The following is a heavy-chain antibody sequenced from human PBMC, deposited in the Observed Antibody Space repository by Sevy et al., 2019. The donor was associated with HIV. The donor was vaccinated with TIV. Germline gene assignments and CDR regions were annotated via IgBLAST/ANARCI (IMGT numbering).Heavy chain of an antibody. D-gene: IGHD5-18*01. J-gene: IGHJ3*02. CDR3: VKGSYSYGDKDYDAFDI. V-gene: IGHV3-64D*06. CDR2: ISSNGGST. Sequence: GGSLRLSCSASGFTFSSYAMHWVRRAPGKGLEYVSAISSNGGSTYYADSVKGRFTISRDNSKNTLYLQMSSLRAEDTAVYYCVKGSYSYGDKDYDAFDIWGQGTMVTVSS. CDR1: GFTFSSYA.